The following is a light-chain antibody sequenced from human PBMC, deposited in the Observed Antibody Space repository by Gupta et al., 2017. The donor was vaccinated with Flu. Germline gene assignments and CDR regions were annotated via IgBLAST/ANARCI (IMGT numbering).Light chain of an antibody. Sequence: DIQMTQSPSTLSASVGDRVTITCRASQTISGWLAWYQQKPGRAPKLLIYVSSRLQSGVPSRFSRRGYGTDFTLTSSSLQPDDIANYCGQHDNSFWRFGQGTKVDVK. V-gene: IGKV1-5*03. CDR3: QHDNSFWR. J-gene: IGKJ1*01. CDR1: QTISGW. CDR2: VSS.